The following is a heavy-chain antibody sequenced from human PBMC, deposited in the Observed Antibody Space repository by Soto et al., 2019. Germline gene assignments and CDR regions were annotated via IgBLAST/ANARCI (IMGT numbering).Heavy chain of an antibody. CDR2: INHSGST. CDR1: GGSFSGYY. J-gene: IGHJ4*02. D-gene: IGHD5-18*01. CDR3: ATGSIRGYSYGTDY. Sequence: ETLSLTCAVYGGSFSGYYWSWIRQPPGKGLEWIGEINHSGSTNYNPSLKSRVTISVDTSKNQFSLKLSSVTAADTAVYYCATGSIRGYSYGTDYWGQGTLVTVYS. V-gene: IGHV4-34*01.